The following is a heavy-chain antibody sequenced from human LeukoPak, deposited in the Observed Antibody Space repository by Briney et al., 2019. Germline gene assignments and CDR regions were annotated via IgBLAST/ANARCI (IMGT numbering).Heavy chain of an antibody. Sequence: GGSLRLSCAASGFTFSSYWMSWVRQAPGKGLEGGANIKQDGSEKYYVDSVKGRFTLSRDNAKNSLYLQMNSLRADDTAVYYCARDRDSGYDDDAFDIWGQGTMVSVSS. D-gene: IGHD5-12*01. CDR1: GFTFSSYW. J-gene: IGHJ3*02. V-gene: IGHV3-7*03. CDR2: IKQDGSEK. CDR3: ARDRDSGYDDDAFDI.